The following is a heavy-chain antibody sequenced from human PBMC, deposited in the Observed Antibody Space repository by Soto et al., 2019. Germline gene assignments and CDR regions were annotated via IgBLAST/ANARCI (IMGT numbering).Heavy chain of an antibody. Sequence: RGSLRLSCAASGLTYVNYGIRFFGHAPGKGLEWVAIISTDGRDKYYVDSVKGRFTISRDNSENTLYLQRNSLREEDTAVYYCAKGVPIYSEGPDHWGQGTQGTVSA. V-gene: IGHV3-30*18. CDR2: ISTDGRDK. J-gene: IGHJ4*02. D-gene: IGHD4-4*01. CDR1: GLTYVNYG. CDR3: AKGVPIYSEGPDH.